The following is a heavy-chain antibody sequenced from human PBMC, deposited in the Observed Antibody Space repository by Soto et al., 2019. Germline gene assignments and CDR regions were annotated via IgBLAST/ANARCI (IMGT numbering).Heavy chain of an antibody. J-gene: IGHJ6*03. CDR1: GYTFTSYA. D-gene: IGHD6-19*01. Sequence: QVQLVQSGAEVKKPGASVKVSCKASGYTFTSYAMHWVRQAPGQRREWMGWINAGNGNTKYSQKFQGRVTITRDTSASTAYMEMSSLRSEDTAVDYCARDGGRGSGWYYCYYYMDVWGKGTTVTVSS. CDR2: INAGNGNT. V-gene: IGHV1-3*01. CDR3: ARDGGRGSGWYYCYYYMDV.